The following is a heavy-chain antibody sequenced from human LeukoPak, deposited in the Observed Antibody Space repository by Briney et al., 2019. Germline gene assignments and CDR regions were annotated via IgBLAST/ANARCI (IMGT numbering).Heavy chain of an antibody. V-gene: IGHV1-2*02. Sequence: ASVKVSCKASGYTFTGYYMHWVRQAPGQGLEWMGWINPNSGGTNYAQKFQGRVTMTRDTSISTAYMELSRLRSDDTAVYYCATGTGYRSGWSDFQHWGQGTLVTVSS. CDR2: INPNSGGT. CDR3: ATGTGYRSGWSDFQH. J-gene: IGHJ1*01. D-gene: IGHD6-19*01. CDR1: GYTFTGYY.